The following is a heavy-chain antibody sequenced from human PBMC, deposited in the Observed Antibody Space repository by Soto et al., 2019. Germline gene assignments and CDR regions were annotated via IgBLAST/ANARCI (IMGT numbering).Heavy chain of an antibody. V-gene: IGHV3-23*01. CDR3: AKGPPAVYTTSWYED. CDR2: ISSNSDRT. Sequence: VGPLLLSCSASGFTCSSYSMGWVRKAPGKGLEWVSAISSNSDRTYYADSVKGRFTISRDNSKNTLYLQMNSLRAEDTAVYYCAKGPPAVYTTSWYEDWGQGTVVTVSS. D-gene: IGHD6-19*01. J-gene: IGHJ4*03. CDR1: GFTCSSYS.